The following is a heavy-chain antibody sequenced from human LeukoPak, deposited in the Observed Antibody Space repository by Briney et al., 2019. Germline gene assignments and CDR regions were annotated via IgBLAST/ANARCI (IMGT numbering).Heavy chain of an antibody. D-gene: IGHD6-13*01. Sequence: GESLKISCKGSGYSYTSYWIGWVRQMPGKGLEWMGIIYPGDSDTRYSPSFQGQVTISADKSISTAYLQWSSLKASDTAMYYCARHFDSSSWLFDYWGQGTLVTVSS. J-gene: IGHJ4*02. CDR3: ARHFDSSSWLFDY. CDR2: IYPGDSDT. V-gene: IGHV5-51*01. CDR1: GYSYTSYW.